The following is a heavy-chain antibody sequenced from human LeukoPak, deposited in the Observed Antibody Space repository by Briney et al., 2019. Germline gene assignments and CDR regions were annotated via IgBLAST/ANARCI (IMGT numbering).Heavy chain of an antibody. Sequence: PGRSLRLSCAASGFTFSSYEMNWVRQAPGKGLEWVSYISSSGSTIYYADSVKGRFTISRDNAKNSLYLQMDSLRAEDTAVYYCARERYSSSWYYYYGMDVWGKGTTVTVSS. V-gene: IGHV3-48*03. D-gene: IGHD6-13*01. CDR1: GFTFSSYE. CDR2: ISSSGSTI. J-gene: IGHJ6*04. CDR3: ARERYSSSWYYYYGMDV.